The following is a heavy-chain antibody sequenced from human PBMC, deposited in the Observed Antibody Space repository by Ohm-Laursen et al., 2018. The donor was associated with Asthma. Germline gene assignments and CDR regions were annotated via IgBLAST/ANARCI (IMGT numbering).Heavy chain of an antibody. CDR3: AAWGPRIY. D-gene: IGHD3-16*01. Sequence: SLRLSCAASGLTFSNYNMIWARQAPGKGLDWVSSITTGSSTIYYADSVRGRFTVSTDKVTNSLYLQINSRRPEDTAVYYCAAWGPRIYWGQGTLGTASS. V-gene: IGHV3-48*01. CDR1: GLTFSNYN. CDR2: ITTGSSTI. J-gene: IGHJ4*02.